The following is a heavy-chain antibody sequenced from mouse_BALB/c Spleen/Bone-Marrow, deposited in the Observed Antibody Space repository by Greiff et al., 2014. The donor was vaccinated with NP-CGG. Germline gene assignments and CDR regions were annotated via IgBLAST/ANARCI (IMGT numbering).Heavy chain of an antibody. CDR2: INPSTGYT. J-gene: IGHJ2*01. Sequence: QVQLQQSGAELAKPGASVKMSCKASGYTFTNYWMHWVKQRPGLGLEWIGYINPSTGYTEYNQKFKDKATLTADKSSSTAYMQLSSLTSGDSAVYYCARSPYGHFDYWGQGTTLTVSS. D-gene: IGHD1-1*02. CDR3: ARSPYGHFDY. CDR1: GYTFTNYW. V-gene: IGHV1-7*01.